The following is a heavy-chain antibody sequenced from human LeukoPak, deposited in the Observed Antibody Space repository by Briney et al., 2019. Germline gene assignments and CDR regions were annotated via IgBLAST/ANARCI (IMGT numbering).Heavy chain of an antibody. D-gene: IGHD2/OR15-2a*01. CDR1: GFTFSSYA. CDR2: ISYDGSNK. CDR3: ARDVSLHFYYFDY. Sequence: PGRSLRLSCAASGFTFSSYAMHWVRQAPGKGLEWVAVISYDGSNKYYADSVKGRFTISRDDSKNTLYLQMNNLRAEDTAVYYCARDVSLHFYYFDYWGQGTLVTVSS. J-gene: IGHJ4*02. V-gene: IGHV3-30-3*01.